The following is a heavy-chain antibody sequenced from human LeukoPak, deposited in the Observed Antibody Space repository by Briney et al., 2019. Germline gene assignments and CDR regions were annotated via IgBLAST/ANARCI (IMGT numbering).Heavy chain of an antibody. V-gene: IGHV7-4-1*02. CDR1: GYTFTTYP. Sequence: ASVKVSCKTSGYTFTTYPMNWVRQAPGQGLEWMGWINTNTGNPTYAQGFTGRFVFSLDTSVSTANLQITSLKAEDTAVYYCARDPPRSHGAFDIWGQGTMVTVSS. CDR3: ARDPPRSHGAFDI. CDR2: INTNTGNP. J-gene: IGHJ3*02. D-gene: IGHD1-26*01.